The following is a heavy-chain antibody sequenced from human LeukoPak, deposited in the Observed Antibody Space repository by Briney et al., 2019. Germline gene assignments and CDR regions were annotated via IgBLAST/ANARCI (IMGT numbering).Heavy chain of an antibody. CDR3: ARDGLGCSSTSCPSPFDY. D-gene: IGHD2-2*01. J-gene: IGHJ4*02. V-gene: IGHV3-21*01. CDR2: ISSSSSYI. Sequence: PGGSLRLSCAASGFTFSSYSMNWVRQAPGKGLEWVSSISSSSSYIYYADSVKGRFTISRDNAKNSLYLQMNSLRAEDTAVYYCARDGLGCSSTSCPSPFDYWGQGTLVTVSS. CDR1: GFTFSSYS.